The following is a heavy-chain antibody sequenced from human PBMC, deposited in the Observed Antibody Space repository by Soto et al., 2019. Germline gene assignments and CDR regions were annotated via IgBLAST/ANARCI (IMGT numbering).Heavy chain of an antibody. CDR2: ITDTGGPT. D-gene: IGHD1-7*01. CDR1: GFIFNDYA. V-gene: IGHV3-23*01. CDR3: AKAPARELPGPAVFYFDY. Sequence: GGSLRLSCVASGFIFNDYAMNWVRQAPGKGLEWVSGITDTGGPTFYADSVKGRFTVSRDRHTLYLHMGSLRAEDTATYYCAKAPARELPGPAVFYFDYWGPGALVTVFS. J-gene: IGHJ4*02.